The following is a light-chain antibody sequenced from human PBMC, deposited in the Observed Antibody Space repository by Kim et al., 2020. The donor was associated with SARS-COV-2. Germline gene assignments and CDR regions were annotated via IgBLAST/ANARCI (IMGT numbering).Light chain of an antibody. CDR2: GAS. V-gene: IGKV1-12*01. CDR3: QQGTSLPIT. Sequence: DIQMTQSPSSVSASVGDRVTITCQASQDISSWLAWYQQKPGRAPNLLIYGASGLQNGVPSRFSGSGSGTDFTLTISSLQPEDFATYYCQQGTSLPITFGQGTRLEIK. CDR1: QDISSW. J-gene: IGKJ5*01.